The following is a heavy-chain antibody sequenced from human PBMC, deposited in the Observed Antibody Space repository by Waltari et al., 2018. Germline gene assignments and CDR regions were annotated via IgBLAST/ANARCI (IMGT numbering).Heavy chain of an antibody. Sequence: QVQLQESGPGLVKPSETLSLTCAVSGYSISSGYYWGWIRQPPGKGLEWIGSIYHSGSTYYNPSLKSRVTISVDTSKNQFSLKLSSVTAADTAVYYCARKNPDYSYGEIDYWG. CDR1: GYSISSGYY. J-gene: IGHJ4*01. V-gene: IGHV4-38-2*01. CDR3: ARKNPDYSYGEIDY. CDR2: IYHSGST. D-gene: IGHD4-4*01.